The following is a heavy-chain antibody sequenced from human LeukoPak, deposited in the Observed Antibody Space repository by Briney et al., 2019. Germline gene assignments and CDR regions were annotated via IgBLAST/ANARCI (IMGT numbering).Heavy chain of an antibody. CDR3: ARPYYYDSRIDP. J-gene: IGHJ5*02. CDR1: GGSISSGDYY. Sequence: SKTLSLTCTVSGGSISSGDYYWSWIRQPPGKGLEWIAYMYYSGSTYYNPSLKSRVTMSADTSKNQLSLKLSSVTAADTAVYYCARPYYYDSRIDPWGQGILVTVSS. CDR2: MYYSGST. D-gene: IGHD3-22*01. V-gene: IGHV4-30-4*01.